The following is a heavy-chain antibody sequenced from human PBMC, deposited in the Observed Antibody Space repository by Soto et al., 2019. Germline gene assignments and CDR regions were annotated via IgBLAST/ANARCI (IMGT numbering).Heavy chain of an antibody. Sequence: QVQLQESGPGLVKPSGTLSLTCAVSGGSISSSNWWSWVRQPPGKGLEGIGEIYHSGSTNYNPSLKSRVTISVDKSKNQFSLKLSSVTAADTAVYYCAREASGYSSGWELTAPFGWGQGTLVTVSS. CDR2: IYHSGST. J-gene: IGHJ4*02. D-gene: IGHD6-19*01. V-gene: IGHV4-4*02. CDR3: AREASGYSSGWELTAPFG. CDR1: GGSISSSNW.